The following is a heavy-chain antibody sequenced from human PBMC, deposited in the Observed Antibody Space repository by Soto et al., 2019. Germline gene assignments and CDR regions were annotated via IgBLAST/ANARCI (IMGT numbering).Heavy chain of an antibody. CDR3: ARVPYGGSYWREFDY. V-gene: IGHV3-21*01. CDR1: GFTFSSYS. CDR2: IFISSSYI. J-gene: IGHJ4*02. D-gene: IGHD1-26*01. Sequence: PGGSLRLSCAASGFTFSSYSMNWVRQAPGKGLEWVSSIFISSSYIYYADPVKGRFTISRHNAKNSLYLQMNSLRADDTAVYYCARVPYGGSYWREFDYWGQGTLVTVSS.